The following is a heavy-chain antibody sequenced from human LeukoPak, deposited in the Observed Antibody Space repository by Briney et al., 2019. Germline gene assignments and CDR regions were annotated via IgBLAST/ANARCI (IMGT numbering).Heavy chain of an antibody. J-gene: IGHJ4*02. V-gene: IGHV3-23*01. Sequence: GGSLRLSCAASGFTFSSYAMSWVRQAPGKGPEWVSAISGSGGSTYYADSVKGRFTISRDNSKNTLYLQMNSLRAEDTAVYYCAKDLNPIVVVITAIDYWGQGTLVTVSS. CDR1: GFTFSSYA. CDR3: AKDLNPIVVVITAIDY. CDR2: ISGSGGST. D-gene: IGHD3-22*01.